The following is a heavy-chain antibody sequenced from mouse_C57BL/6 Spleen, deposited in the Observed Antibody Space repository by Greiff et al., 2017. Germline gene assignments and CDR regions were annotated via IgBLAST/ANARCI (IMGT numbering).Heavy chain of an antibody. Sequence: VQLQQSGPGLVKPSQSLSLTCSVTGYSITSGYYWNWIRQFPGNKLEWMGYISYDGSNNYNPSLKNRIAITRDTSKNQFFLKLNSVTTEDTATYYCARRLDYEGAYWGQGTLVTVSA. J-gene: IGHJ3*01. V-gene: IGHV3-6*01. CDR1: GYSITSGYY. D-gene: IGHD2-4*01. CDR2: ISYDGSN. CDR3: ARRLDYEGAY.